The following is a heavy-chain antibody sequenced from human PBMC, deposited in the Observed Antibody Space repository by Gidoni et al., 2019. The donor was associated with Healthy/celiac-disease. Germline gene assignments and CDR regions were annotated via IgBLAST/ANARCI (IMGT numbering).Heavy chain of an antibody. CDR2: IYYSGST. V-gene: IGHV4-39*01. J-gene: IGHJ4*02. Sequence: QLQLQESGPGLVKPSETLSLTCTVSGGSISSSIYYWGWIRQVPGKGLEWIVTIYYSGSTYYNPSLKSRVTISVDTSKNQFSLKLSSVTAADTAVYYCARQGGHYYDSSGYYYDRVDYWGQGTLVTVSS. D-gene: IGHD3-22*01. CDR3: ARQGGHYYDSSGYYYDRVDY. CDR1: GGSISSSIYY.